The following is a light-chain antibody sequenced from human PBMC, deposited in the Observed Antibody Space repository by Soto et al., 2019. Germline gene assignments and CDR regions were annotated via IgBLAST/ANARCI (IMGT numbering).Light chain of an antibody. CDR1: QSVSSY. V-gene: IGKV3-11*01. CDR2: DAS. J-gene: IGKJ3*01. CDR3: QQRSNWLFT. Sequence: EIVLTQSPATLSLSPGERATLSCRASQSVSSYLAWYQQKPGQAPRLLSYDASSRTTGIPARFSGSGSGTDFTLTISSLEPEDFAVYYCQQRSNWLFTFGPGTKVDIK.